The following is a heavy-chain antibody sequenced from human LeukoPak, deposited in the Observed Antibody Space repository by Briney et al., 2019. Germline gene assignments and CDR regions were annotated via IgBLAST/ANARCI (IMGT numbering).Heavy chain of an antibody. V-gene: IGHV3-23*01. D-gene: IGHD1-1*01. J-gene: IGHJ4*02. Sequence: GGSLRLSCAASGFTFSSCAMTWVRQAPGKGLEWVSGISATGISTYYADSVKGRFTISRDNSKNTLYLQMNSLRAEDTAVYYCAKDQAGTTGTTGLDYWGQGTLVTVSS. CDR3: AKDQAGTTGTTGLDY. CDR1: GFTFSSCA. CDR2: ISATGIST.